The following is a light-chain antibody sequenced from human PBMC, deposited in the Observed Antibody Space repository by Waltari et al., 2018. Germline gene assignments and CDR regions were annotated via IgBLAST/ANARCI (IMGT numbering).Light chain of an antibody. CDR3: QQYDNYWT. V-gene: IGKV1-5*03. Sequence: DIQMTQSPSTLSASVGDRVTITCRASQSITNWLALYQQKPGKAPKLLIYRASNLESGVPSRFSGSGSGTEFPLTISSLQPDDFATYYCQQYDNYWTFGQGTKVEIK. CDR1: QSITNW. J-gene: IGKJ1*01. CDR2: RAS.